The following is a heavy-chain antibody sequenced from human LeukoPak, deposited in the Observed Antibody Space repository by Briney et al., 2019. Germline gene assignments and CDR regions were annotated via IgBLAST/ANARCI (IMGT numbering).Heavy chain of an antibody. CDR2: TYYRSKWYN. CDR3: GGDVMVRRTSVDV. CDR1: RHSVSSNSAA. D-gene: IGHD3-10*01. V-gene: IGHV6-1*01. Sequence: SQTLSLTCPISRHSVSSNSAAWNWIRQPPSRGLNWLQRTYYRSKWYNDHAVSVKNRITIKADTSKKRFTLQLNSVTPEDTAVYSCGGDVMVRRTSVDVWGQGTTVTV. J-gene: IGHJ6*02.